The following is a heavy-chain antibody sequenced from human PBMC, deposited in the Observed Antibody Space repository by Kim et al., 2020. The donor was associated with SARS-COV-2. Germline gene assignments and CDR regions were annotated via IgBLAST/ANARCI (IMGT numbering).Heavy chain of an antibody. CDR2: IKQDAGES. CDR1: GFTFSSYW. CDR3: AGDLSRQWDGFIDY. J-gene: IGHJ4*02. D-gene: IGHD1-26*01. V-gene: IGHV3-7*03. Sequence: GGSLRLSCAASGFTFSSYWMSWVRQAPGKGLEWVANIKQDAGESYYVDSVKGRFTISRDNAKNSLFLQINSLSVEDTAVYYCAGDLSRQWDGFIDYWGQGILVTGSS.